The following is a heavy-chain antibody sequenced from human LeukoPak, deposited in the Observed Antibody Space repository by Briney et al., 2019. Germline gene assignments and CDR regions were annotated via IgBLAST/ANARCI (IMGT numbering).Heavy chain of an antibody. CDR3: AKNTGRQWLFGY. CDR2: ISGSGGST. Sequence: GGSLRLSCAASGFTFSSYAMSWVRQAPGKGLEWVSAISGSGGSTYYADSVKGRFTISRDNSKNTLYLQMTSLRAEDTAVYYCAKNTGRQWLFGYWGQGTLVTVSS. J-gene: IGHJ4*02. CDR1: GFTFSSYA. D-gene: IGHD6-19*01. V-gene: IGHV3-23*01.